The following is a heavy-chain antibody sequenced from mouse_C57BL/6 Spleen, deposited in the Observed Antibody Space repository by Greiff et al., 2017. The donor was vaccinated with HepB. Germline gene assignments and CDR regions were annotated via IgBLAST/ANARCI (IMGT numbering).Heavy chain of an antibody. V-gene: IGHV1-82*01. CDR2: IYPGDGDT. Sequence: QVQLQQSGPELVKPGASVKISCKASGYAFSSSWMNWVKQRPGKGLEWIGRIYPGDGDTNYNGKFKGKATLTADKSSSTAYMQLSSQTSEDSAVYICARSWGEGGYGCQDTTLTVSS. CDR3: ARSWGEGGY. CDR1: GYAFSSSW. J-gene: IGHJ2*01.